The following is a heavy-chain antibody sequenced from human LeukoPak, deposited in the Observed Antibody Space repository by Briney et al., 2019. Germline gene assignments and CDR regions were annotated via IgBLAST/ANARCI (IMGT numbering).Heavy chain of an antibody. CDR1: VLTFSSYS. J-gene: IGHJ4*02. V-gene: IGHV3-23*01. D-gene: IGHD5-24*01. Sequence: GGSLRLSCAASVLTFSSYSMNWVRQAPGQGLGCVSAISGSGGSTYYADSVKGRFTISRDNSKNTLYLQMNSLRAEDTAVYYCANTPPGYRDGFHHPYFDYWGQGTLVTVSS. CDR3: ANTPPGYRDGFHHPYFDY. CDR2: ISGSGGST.